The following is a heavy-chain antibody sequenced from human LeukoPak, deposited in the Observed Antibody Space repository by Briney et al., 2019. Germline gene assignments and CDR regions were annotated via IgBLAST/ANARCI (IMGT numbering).Heavy chain of an antibody. J-gene: IGHJ4*02. D-gene: IGHD6-13*01. V-gene: IGHV1-2*04. Sequence: ASVKVSCKASGYTFTGYYMRWVRQAPGQGLEWMGWINPNSGGTNYAQKFQGWVTMTRDTSISTAYMELSRLRSDDTAVYYCARDPTSSRGELDYWGQGTLVTVSS. CDR2: INPNSGGT. CDR1: GYTFTGYY. CDR3: ARDPTSSRGELDY.